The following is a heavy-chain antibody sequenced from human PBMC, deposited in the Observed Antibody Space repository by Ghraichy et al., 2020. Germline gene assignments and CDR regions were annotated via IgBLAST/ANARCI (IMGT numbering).Heavy chain of an antibody. CDR2: TIPIFGTA. V-gene: IGHV1-69*13. CDR1: GGTFSNYA. J-gene: IGHJ6*02. Sequence: SVKVSCKASGGTFSNYAISWVRQAPGQGLEWMGGTIPIFGTANYAQKFQGRVTITADESTSTAYMELSSLRSEDTAVYFCARGLILAAGITYYYYGMDVLGQGTTVTVSS. D-gene: IGHD6-13*01. CDR3: ARGLILAAGITYYYYGMDV.